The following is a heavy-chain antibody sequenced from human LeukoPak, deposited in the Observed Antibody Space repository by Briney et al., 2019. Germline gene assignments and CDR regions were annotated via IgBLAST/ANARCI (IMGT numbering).Heavy chain of an antibody. CDR2: IRYDGSNK. D-gene: IGHD3-9*01. CDR1: GFTFSSYG. Sequence: SGGSLRLSCAASGFTFSSYGMHWVRQAPGKGLEWVAFIRYDGSNKYYADSVKGRFTISRDNSKNTLYLQMNSLRAEDTAVYYCAKRAETYYDILTGLYYFDYWGQGTLVTVSS. V-gene: IGHV3-30*02. J-gene: IGHJ4*02. CDR3: AKRAETYYDILTGLYYFDY.